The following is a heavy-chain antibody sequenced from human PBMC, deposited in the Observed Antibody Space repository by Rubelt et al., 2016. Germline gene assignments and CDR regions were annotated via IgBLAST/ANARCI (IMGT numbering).Heavy chain of an antibody. J-gene: IGHJ4*02. CDR3: ARGSEVPAAS. CDR1: GYTFTGYY. D-gene: IGHD2-2*01. CDR2: IIPIFGTA. Sequence: QVQLVQSGAEVKKPGASVKVSCKASGYTFTGYYMHWVRQAPGQGLEWMGGIIPIFGTANYAQKFQGRVTITAEESTSTADMELSSLRSEDTAVYYCARGSEVPAASWGQGTLVTVSS. V-gene: IGHV1-69*13.